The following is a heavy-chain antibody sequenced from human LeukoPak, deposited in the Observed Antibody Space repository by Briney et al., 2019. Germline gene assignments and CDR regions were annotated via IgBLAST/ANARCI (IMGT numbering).Heavy chain of an antibody. CDR2: IKQDGSEK. J-gene: IGHJ6*03. V-gene: IGHV3-7*01. CDR3: ASMVWDDSSGYFRPYYYYYMDV. Sequence: AGRSLRLSCAASGFTFSSHWMSWVRQAPGKGLEWVANIKQDGSEKYYVDSVKGRFTISRDNAKNSLYLQMNSLRAEDTAVYYCASMVWDDSSGYFRPYYYYYMDVWGKGTTVTVSS. CDR1: GFTFSSHW. D-gene: IGHD3-22*01.